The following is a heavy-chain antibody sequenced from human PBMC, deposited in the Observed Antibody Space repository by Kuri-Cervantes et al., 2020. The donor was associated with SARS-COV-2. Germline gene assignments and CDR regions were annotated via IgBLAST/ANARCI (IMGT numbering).Heavy chain of an antibody. CDR3: ARRGDFGDYYSWKY. CDR2: IYTSGST. Sequence: SETLSLTCTVSGGSISSYYWSWIRQPAGKGLEWIGRIYTSGSTYYNPSLKSRVTISVDTSKNQFSVKLSSVAASDTAVYYCARRGDFGDYYSWKYWGQGILVTVSS. V-gene: IGHV4-4*07. CDR1: GGSISSYY. J-gene: IGHJ4*02. D-gene: IGHD2-21*02.